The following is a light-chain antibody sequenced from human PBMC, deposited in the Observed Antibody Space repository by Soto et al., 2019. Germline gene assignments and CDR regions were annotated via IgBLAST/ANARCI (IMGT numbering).Light chain of an antibody. CDR1: QSLLHSNGYND. J-gene: IGKJ1*01. Sequence: EIVMTQSPLSLPVTPGEPASISCRSSQSLLHSNGYNDLDWYLQKPGQSPQLLIYLGSNRASGVPERFSGSGTYTDFTLKIRRVEGEVVGVYYRKQALLSSTFGKGTNVEIK. V-gene: IGKV2-28*01. CDR3: KQALLSST. CDR2: LGS.